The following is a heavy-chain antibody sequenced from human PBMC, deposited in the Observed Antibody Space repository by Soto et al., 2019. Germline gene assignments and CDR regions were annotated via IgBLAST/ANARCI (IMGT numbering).Heavy chain of an antibody. J-gene: IGHJ3*02. D-gene: IGHD2-15*01. CDR1: GYTFTSYG. Sequence: GASVKVSCKASGYTFTSYGISWVRQAPGQGLEWMGWISAYNGNTNYAQKLQGRVTMTTDTSTSTAYKELRSLISDDTAVYYCARDCSGGSCYLTIWGQGTMVTVSS. V-gene: IGHV1-18*01. CDR3: ARDCSGGSCYLTI. CDR2: ISAYNGNT.